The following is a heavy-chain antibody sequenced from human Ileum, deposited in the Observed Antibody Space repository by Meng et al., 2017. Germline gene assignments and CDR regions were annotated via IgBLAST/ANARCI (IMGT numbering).Heavy chain of an antibody. J-gene: IGHJ4*02. V-gene: IGHV3-15*01. CDR1: GFPLRDRW. Sequence: EVDVVDVGGGFVNAGCAFSLLFEVSGFPLRDRWMTWVRQAPGKGLEWVGHIQSKADGGTTDYAAPVKGRFTISRDDSKSTLYLQMNSLKTEDTAVYYCTTFYAGYWGQGTLVTVSS. CDR2: IQSKADGGTT. D-gene: IGHD3-16*01. CDR3: TTFYAGY.